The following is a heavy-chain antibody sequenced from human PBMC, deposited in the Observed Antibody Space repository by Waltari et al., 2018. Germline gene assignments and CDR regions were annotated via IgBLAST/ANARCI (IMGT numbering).Heavy chain of an antibody. D-gene: IGHD1-26*01. Sequence: QVRLQESGPGLVKPSQTLALTCTVPGGPLSGLYWSWIRLSPGKGLEWIGFTYTTGGTNYNPAFKNRVTMSVDTSRGQFSLRLTFLSASDTATYYCARGPSIKWELPGFFDTWGQGILVTVSS. CDR2: TYTTGGT. J-gene: IGHJ4*02. V-gene: IGHV4-4*09. CDR3: ARGPSIKWELPGFFDT. CDR1: GGPLSGLY.